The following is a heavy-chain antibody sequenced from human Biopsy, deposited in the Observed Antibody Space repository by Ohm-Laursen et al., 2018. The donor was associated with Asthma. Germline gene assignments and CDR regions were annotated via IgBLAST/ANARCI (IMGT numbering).Heavy chain of an antibody. V-gene: IGHV4-31*02. CDR1: SGSITSGGYY. Sequence: TLSLTWPVSSGSITSGGYYWTWIRQHPGKGLEWIGFIYYSGSTYYNPSLKSRVSISIDTSKNQFSLKLSSVTAADTAVYYCARAQDYYDSRGYYRSFDYWGQGTLVTVSS. CDR3: ARAQDYYDSRGYYRSFDY. CDR2: IYYSGST. J-gene: IGHJ4*02. D-gene: IGHD3-22*01.